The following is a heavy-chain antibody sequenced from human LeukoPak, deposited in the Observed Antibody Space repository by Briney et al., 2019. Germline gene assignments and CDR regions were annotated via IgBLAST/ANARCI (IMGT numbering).Heavy chain of an antibody. CDR2: IYTSGST. CDR3: ARDRITGTTGAFDI. Sequence: PSETLSLTCTVSGGSVSSGSYYWSWIRQPPGKGLEWIGRIYTSGSTNYNPSLKSRVTMSVDTSKNQFSLKLSSVTAADTAVYYCARDRITGTTGAFDIWGQGTMVTVSS. J-gene: IGHJ3*02. CDR1: GGSVSSGSYY. D-gene: IGHD1-20*01. V-gene: IGHV4-61*01.